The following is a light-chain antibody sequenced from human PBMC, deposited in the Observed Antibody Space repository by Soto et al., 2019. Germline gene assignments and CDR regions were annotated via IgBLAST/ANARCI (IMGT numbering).Light chain of an antibody. J-gene: IGKJ1*01. CDR2: AAS. CDR3: QQSYSTLLT. V-gene: IGKV1-39*01. CDR1: QSISSY. Sequence: DIQMTQSPSSLSASVGDRVTIACRASQSISSYLNWYQHKPGKAPKLLIYAASSLQSGVPSRFSGSGSGTDFILIISSRQSEDFATYYCQQSYSTLLTFGQGTKMEIK.